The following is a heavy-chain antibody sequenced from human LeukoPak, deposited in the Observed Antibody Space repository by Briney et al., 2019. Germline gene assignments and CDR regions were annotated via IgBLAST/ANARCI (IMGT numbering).Heavy chain of an antibody. CDR3: AKDLGYSGYDSLDY. D-gene: IGHD5-12*01. CDR2: ISGSGGST. J-gene: IGHJ4*02. CDR1: GFTFSNYV. Sequence: GGSLRLSCAASGFTFSNYVMSWVRQAPGKGLEWVSAISGSGGSTYYADSVKGRFTISRDNSKNTLYLQMNSLRAEDTAVYYCAKDLGYSGYDSLDYWGQGTLVTVSS. V-gene: IGHV3-23*01.